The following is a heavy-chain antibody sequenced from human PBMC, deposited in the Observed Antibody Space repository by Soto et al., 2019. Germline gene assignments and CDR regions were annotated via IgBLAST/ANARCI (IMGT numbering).Heavy chain of an antibody. CDR3: AKVLGRGSETYYYDSSGRYYYYGMDV. Sequence: GGSLRLSCAASGFTFSSYAMSWVRQAPGKGLEWVSAISGSGGSTYYADSVKGRFTISRDNSKNTLYLQMNSLRAEDTAVYYCAKVLGRGSETYYYDSSGRYYYYGMDVWGQGTTVTVSS. D-gene: IGHD3-22*01. CDR1: GFTFSSYA. CDR2: ISGSGGST. J-gene: IGHJ6*02. V-gene: IGHV3-23*01.